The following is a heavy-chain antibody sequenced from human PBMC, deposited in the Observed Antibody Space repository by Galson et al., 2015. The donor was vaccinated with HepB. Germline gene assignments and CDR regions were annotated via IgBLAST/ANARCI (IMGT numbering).Heavy chain of an antibody. CDR1: GGTFSNYV. CDR3: ARFLGNSGYYYPSFDY. J-gene: IGHJ4*02. CDR2: IIPILGVA. Sequence: SVKVSCKASGGTFSNYVITWVRQVPGQGLEWMGRIIPILGVANYAQKFQGRVTITADKSTSTAYMELSSLRSEDTAVYYCARFLGNSGYYYPSFDYWGQGTLVTVSS. V-gene: IGHV1-69*04. D-gene: IGHD3-22*01.